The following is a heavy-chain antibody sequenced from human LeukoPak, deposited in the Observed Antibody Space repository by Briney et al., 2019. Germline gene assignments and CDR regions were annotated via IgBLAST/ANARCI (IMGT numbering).Heavy chain of an antibody. D-gene: IGHD3-3*01. Sequence: SVKVSCKASGYTFTGYYMHWVRQAPGQGLEWMGGIIPIFGTANYAQKFQGRVTITADESTSTAYMELSSLRSEDTAVYYCAKVGSHYDFWSGYYTGGISFDPWGQGTLVTVSS. CDR2: IIPIFGTA. J-gene: IGHJ5*02. CDR1: GYTFTGYY. V-gene: IGHV1-69*13. CDR3: AKVGSHYDFWSGYYTGGISFDP.